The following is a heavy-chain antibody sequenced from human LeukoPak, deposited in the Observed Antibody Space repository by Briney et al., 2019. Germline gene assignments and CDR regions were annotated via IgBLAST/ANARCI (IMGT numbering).Heavy chain of an antibody. CDR3: ARGAVGSSGYCSGGSCHPLPVRKTNYYYYGMDV. J-gene: IGHJ6*02. D-gene: IGHD2-15*01. Sequence: GGSLRLSCAASGFTFSSYAMHWVRQAPGKGLEWVAVISYDGSNKYYADSVKGRFTISRDNAKNSLYLQMNSLRAEDTAVYYCARGAVGSSGYCSGGSCHPLPVRKTNYYYYGMDVWGQGTTVTVSS. V-gene: IGHV3-30-3*01. CDR2: ISYDGSNK. CDR1: GFTFSSYA.